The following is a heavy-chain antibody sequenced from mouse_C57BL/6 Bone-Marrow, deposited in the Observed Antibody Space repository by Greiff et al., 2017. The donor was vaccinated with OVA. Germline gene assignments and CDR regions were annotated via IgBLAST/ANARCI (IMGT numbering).Heavy chain of an antibody. CDR3: ARGLLRVDY. V-gene: IGHV1-54*01. Sequence: QVQLKQSGAELVRPGTSVKVSCKASGYAFTNYLIEWVKQRPGQGLEWIGDIYPGSGSTNYNEKFKSKATLTVDTSSSTAYMQLSSLTSEDSAVYYCARGLLRVDYWGQGTTLTVSS. D-gene: IGHD2-3*01. CDR2: IYPGSGST. CDR1: GYAFTNYL. J-gene: IGHJ2*01.